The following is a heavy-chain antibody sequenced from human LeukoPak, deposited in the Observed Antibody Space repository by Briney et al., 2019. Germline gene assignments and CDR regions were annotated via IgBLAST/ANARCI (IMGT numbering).Heavy chain of an antibody. Sequence: SQTLSLTCAISGGSISSGGYSWSWIRQPPGKGLEWIGYIYHSGSTYYNPSLKSRVTISVDRSKNQFSLKLSSVTAADTAVYYCARDSYNWNYVAYWGQGTLVTVSS. CDR2: IYHSGST. CDR3: ARDSYNWNYVAY. D-gene: IGHD1-20*01. V-gene: IGHV4-30-2*01. J-gene: IGHJ4*02. CDR1: GGSISSGGYS.